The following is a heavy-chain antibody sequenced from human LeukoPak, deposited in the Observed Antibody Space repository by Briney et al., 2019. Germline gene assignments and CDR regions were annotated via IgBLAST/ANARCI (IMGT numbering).Heavy chain of an antibody. CDR3: ASHDGYCSSTSCRPS. Sequence: GGSLRLSCAASGFTFSDYYMSWIRQAPGKGLEWVSYISSSSSYTNYADSVKGRFTISRDNAKNSLYLQMNSLRAEDTAVYYCASHDGYCSSTSCRPSWGQGTMVTVPS. CDR1: GFTFSDYY. D-gene: IGHD2-2*01. CDR2: ISSSSSYT. J-gene: IGHJ3*01. V-gene: IGHV3-11*06.